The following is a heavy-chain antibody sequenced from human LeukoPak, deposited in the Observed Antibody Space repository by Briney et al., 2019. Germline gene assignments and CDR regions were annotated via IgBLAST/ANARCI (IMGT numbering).Heavy chain of an antibody. V-gene: IGHV6-1*01. Sequence: PSQTLSLTCAISGDTVSSNSAAWNWIRQSPSRGLGWLGRTYYRSKWYNDYAVSVKSRITINPDTSNNQFSLHLNSVTPEDTAVYYCARDQGGPYGPGDLDYWGQGTLVTVSS. D-gene: IGHD3-10*01. CDR3: ARDQGGPYGPGDLDY. J-gene: IGHJ4*02. CDR2: TYYRSKWYN. CDR1: GDTVSSNSAA.